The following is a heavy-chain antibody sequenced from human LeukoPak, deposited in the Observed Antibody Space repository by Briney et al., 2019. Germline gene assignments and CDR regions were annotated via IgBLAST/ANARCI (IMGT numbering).Heavy chain of an antibody. V-gene: IGHV3-7*04. CDR3: ARGTIAAAGYYYFDY. Sequence: GGSLRLSCAASGFTFSSYWMSWVRQAPGKGLGWVANIKQDGSEKYYVDSVKGRFTISRDNAKNSLYLQMNSLRAEDTAVYYCARGTIAAAGYYYFDYWGQGTQVTVSS. CDR2: IKQDGSEK. D-gene: IGHD6-13*01. CDR1: GFTFSSYW. J-gene: IGHJ4*02.